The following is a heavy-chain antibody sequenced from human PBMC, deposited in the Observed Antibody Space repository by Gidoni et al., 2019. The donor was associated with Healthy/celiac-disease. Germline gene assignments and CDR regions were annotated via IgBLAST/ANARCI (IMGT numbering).Heavy chain of an antibody. D-gene: IGHD3-22*01. V-gene: IGHV3-30*18. CDR2: ISYDGSNK. CDR3: AKDTYYYDSSGYCPPGVGYYYYGMDV. J-gene: IGHJ6*02. Sequence: GLEWVAVISYDGSNKYYADSVKGRFTISRDNSKNTLYLQMNSLRAEDTAVYYCAKDTYYYDSSGYCPPGVGYYYYGMDVWGQGTTVTVSS.